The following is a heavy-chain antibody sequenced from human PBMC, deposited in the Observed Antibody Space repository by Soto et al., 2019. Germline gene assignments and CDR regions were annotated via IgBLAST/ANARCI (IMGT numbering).Heavy chain of an antibody. D-gene: IGHD3-3*01. V-gene: IGHV3-30*18. CDR3: AKDGPDSAFDI. J-gene: IGHJ3*02. CDR2: ISYDGSNK. Sequence: PGGSLRLSCAASGFTFSSYGMHWVRQAPGKGLEWVAVISYDGSNKYYADSVKGRFTISRDNSKNTLYLQMNSLRAEDTAVYYCAKDGPDSAFDIWGQGTMVTVS. CDR1: GFTFSSYG.